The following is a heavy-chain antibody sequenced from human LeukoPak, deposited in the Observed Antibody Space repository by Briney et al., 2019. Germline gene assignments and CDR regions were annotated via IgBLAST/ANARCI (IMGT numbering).Heavy chain of an antibody. Sequence: AASVKVSCKTSGYTFTTYDINWVRQAPGQGLEWMGRISAYNGSTNYGQKLQGRVTMTTDTSTNTAYMELRSLRSDDTAVYYCARVGTGTRSFDSWGQGTLVTVSS. CDR2: ISAYNGST. V-gene: IGHV1-18*01. D-gene: IGHD1/OR15-1a*01. J-gene: IGHJ4*02. CDR3: ARVGTGTRSFDS. CDR1: GYTFTTYD.